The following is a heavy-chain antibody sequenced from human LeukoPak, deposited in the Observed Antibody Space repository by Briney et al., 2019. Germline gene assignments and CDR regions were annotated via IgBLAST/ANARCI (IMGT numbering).Heavy chain of an antibody. V-gene: IGHV4-39*01. CDR1: GGSVNSGNHY. D-gene: IGHD6-13*01. CDR3: ARWAAGAAAGNFDD. Sequence: PSETLSLTCTVAGGSVNSGNHYWGWIRQPPGKGLEWIGSIYHNGINYYNPSVASRVTISVDTSKNQFSLNLTAVTAADSAVYFCARWAAGAAAGNFDDWGQGTLVTVSS. J-gene: IGHJ4*02. CDR2: IYHNGIN.